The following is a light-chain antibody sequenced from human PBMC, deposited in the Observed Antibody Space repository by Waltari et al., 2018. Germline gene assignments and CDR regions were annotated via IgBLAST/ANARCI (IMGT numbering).Light chain of an antibody. J-gene: IGLJ1*01. Sequence: SYELTQTPSVSVSPGQTARITCSGHELPRTYDSWFQQKSGQAPRLVIYEDTKRPSGIPERFSGSSSGTVATLTITGAQVDDEADYYCYSSDSTGLRVFGGGTTVVVL. CDR3: YSSDSTGLRV. CDR1: ELPRTY. CDR2: EDT. V-gene: IGLV3-10*01.